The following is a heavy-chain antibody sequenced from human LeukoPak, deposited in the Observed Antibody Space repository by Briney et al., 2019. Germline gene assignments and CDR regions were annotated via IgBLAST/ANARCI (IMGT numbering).Heavy chain of an antibody. J-gene: IGHJ4*02. D-gene: IGHD5-24*01. Sequence: PQTLSLTSTVSAGSTNSHSYYWGWIRQPPGKGLEWIGSVYYDGTSYSNPSLKTRVGVFVDTSRDQFSLDLDFVTAADTVLYYCVRHISTNTGYFDSCGQGTLVSVSS. CDR2: VYYDGTS. CDR1: AGSTNSHSYY. CDR3: VRHISTNTGYFDS. V-gene: IGHV4-39*01.